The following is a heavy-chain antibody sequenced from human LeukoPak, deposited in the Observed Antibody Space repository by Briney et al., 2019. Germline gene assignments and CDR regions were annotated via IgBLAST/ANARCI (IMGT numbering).Heavy chain of an antibody. CDR3: ASTSSSSTYYYYYMDV. Sequence: WVRQAMGKGLEWIGNIYYSGSTYYNPSLKSRVTISVDTSKNQLSLRLSSVTAADTAVYYCASTSSSSTYYYYYMDVWGKGTTVTVSS. CDR2: IYYSGST. D-gene: IGHD6-6*01. V-gene: IGHV4-39*07. J-gene: IGHJ6*03.